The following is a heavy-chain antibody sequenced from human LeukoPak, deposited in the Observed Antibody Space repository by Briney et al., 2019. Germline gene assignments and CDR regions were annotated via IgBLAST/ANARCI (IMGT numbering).Heavy chain of an antibody. J-gene: IGHJ4*02. CDR2: INHSGST. CDR1: GGSFSGYY. CDR3: AEGVGATGFDY. V-gene: IGHV4-34*01. Sequence: SETLSLTCAVYGGSFSGYYWSWIRQPPGKGLEWIGEINHSGSTNYNPSLKSRVTISVDTSKNQFSLKLSSVTAADTAVYYCAEGVGATGFDYWGQGTLVTVSP. D-gene: IGHD1-26*01.